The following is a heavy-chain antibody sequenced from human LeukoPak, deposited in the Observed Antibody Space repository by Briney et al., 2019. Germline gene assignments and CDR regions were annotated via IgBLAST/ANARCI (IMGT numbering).Heavy chain of an antibody. J-gene: IGHJ2*01. CDR2: IETAGEK. D-gene: IGHD6-13*01. Sequence: GGSLTLSCAASGFTFSSYDIHWVRQPTGKGLEWFSGIETAGEKNYPASVKGRFTISRENATNSLYLQINSLRAGDTAVYYCARAAYSSTWYSRYFDLWGRGTLVTVSS. CDR1: GFTFSSYD. V-gene: IGHV3-13*01. CDR3: ARAAYSSTWYSRYFDL.